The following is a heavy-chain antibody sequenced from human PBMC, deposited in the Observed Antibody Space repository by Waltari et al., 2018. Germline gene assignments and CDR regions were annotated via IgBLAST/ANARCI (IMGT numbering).Heavy chain of an antibody. CDR1: GYTLTELS. CDR3: ATGRKLIVGATDRDDAFDI. CDR2: FDPEDGET. J-gene: IGHJ3*02. D-gene: IGHD1-26*01. V-gene: IGHV1-24*01. Sequence: QVQLVQSGAAVKKPGASVKVSCKVSGYTLTELSMHWVRQAPGKGLEWMGGFDPEDGETIYAQKFQGRVTMTEDTSTDTAYMELSSLRSEDTAVYYCATGRKLIVGATDRDDAFDIWGQGTMVTVSS.